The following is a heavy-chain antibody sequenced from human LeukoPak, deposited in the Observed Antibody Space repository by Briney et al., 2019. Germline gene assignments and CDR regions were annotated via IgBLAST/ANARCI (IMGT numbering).Heavy chain of an antibody. D-gene: IGHD3-22*01. CDR2: ISGSGGST. Sequence: PGGSLRLSCAASGFTFSSYAMSWFRHSPGKGLEGVSAISGSGGSTYYADSVKGRFTISRDNSKNTLYLQMNSLRAEDTAVYYCAKADYYDSSGYFDYWGQGTLVTVSS. CDR1: GFTFSSYA. J-gene: IGHJ4*02. V-gene: IGHV3-23*01. CDR3: AKADYYDSSGYFDY.